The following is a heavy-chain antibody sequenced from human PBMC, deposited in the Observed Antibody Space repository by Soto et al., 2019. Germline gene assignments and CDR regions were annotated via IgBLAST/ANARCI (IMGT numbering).Heavy chain of an antibody. V-gene: IGHV1-18*01. J-gene: IGHJ4*02. Sequence: ASVKVSCKASGYTFTSYGISWVRQAPGQGLEWMGWISAYNGNTNYAQKLQGRVTMTTDTSTSTAYMELRSLRSDDTAVYYCARSLYDYIWGSYRHWGQGTLVTVSS. CDR3: ARSLYDYIWGSYRH. CDR2: ISAYNGNT. D-gene: IGHD3-16*02. CDR1: GYTFTSYG.